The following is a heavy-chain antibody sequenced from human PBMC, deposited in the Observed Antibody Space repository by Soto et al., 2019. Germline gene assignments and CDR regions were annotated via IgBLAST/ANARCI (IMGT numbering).Heavy chain of an antibody. J-gene: IGHJ4*02. CDR2: IYYSGST. Sequence: SETLSLTCTVSGGSISSYYWSWIRQPPGKGLEWIGYIYYSGSTNYNPSLKSRVTISVDTSKNQFSLKLSSVTAADTAVYYCARDCTNGVCYDYWGQGTLVTVSS. CDR1: GGSISSYY. D-gene: IGHD2-8*01. V-gene: IGHV4-59*01. CDR3: ARDCTNGVCYDY.